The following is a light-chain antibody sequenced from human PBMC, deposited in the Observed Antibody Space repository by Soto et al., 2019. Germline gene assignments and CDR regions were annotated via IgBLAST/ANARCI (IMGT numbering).Light chain of an antibody. CDR3: CSYAGTSYV. Sequence: QSALTQPASVSGSPGQSITISCTGTSSDVGSYNLVSWYQQHPGKAPKLMIYEGSKRPSGVSNRFSGSKSGNTASLTISGLQAEDGADYYCCSYAGTSYVFGTGTKVTVL. V-gene: IGLV2-23*01. CDR2: EGS. CDR1: SSDVGSYNL. J-gene: IGLJ1*01.